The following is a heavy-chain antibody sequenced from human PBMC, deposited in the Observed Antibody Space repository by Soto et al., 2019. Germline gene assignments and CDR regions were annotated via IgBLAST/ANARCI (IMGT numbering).Heavy chain of an antibody. Sequence: GGSLRLSCEASGFTFRNYAMSWVRQAPGKGLEWVSGIGSSGATTHLADSVKGRFTISRDNSKNTLYLQMNSLRAEDTAVYYCGKDPNGDYIGAFDIWGQGTMVTVSS. D-gene: IGHD4-17*01. J-gene: IGHJ3*02. V-gene: IGHV3-23*01. CDR2: IGSSGATT. CDR1: GFTFRNYA. CDR3: GKDPNGDYIGAFDI.